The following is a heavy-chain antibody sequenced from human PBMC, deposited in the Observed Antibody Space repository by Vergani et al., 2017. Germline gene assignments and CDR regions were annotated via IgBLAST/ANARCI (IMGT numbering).Heavy chain of an antibody. D-gene: IGHD4-17*01. J-gene: IGHJ2*01. CDR3: AMSVTSSIYWYFDL. Sequence: EVQLLESGGGLVQPGGSLRLSCAASGFTFSSYSMNWVRQAPGKGLEWVSSISSSSSYIYYADSVKGRFTISRDNAKNSLYLQMNSLRAEDTAVYYCAMSVTSSIYWYFDLWGRGTLVTVSS. V-gene: IGHV3-21*01. CDR1: GFTFSSYS. CDR2: ISSSSSYI.